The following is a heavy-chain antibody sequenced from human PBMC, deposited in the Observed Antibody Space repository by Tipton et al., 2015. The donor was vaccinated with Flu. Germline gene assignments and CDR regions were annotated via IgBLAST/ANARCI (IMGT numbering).Heavy chain of an antibody. J-gene: IGHJ4*02. D-gene: IGHD2-2*01. CDR3: ARDPSLGMPDYFDF. CDR2: IYNGQYT. CDR1: GGSIGSYY. Sequence: TLSPTCTVPGGSIGSYYWNWNRQPPGKGLEWIGYIYNGQYTKYNPSLKSRVTISVDTSKKQFSLQLRSVTAADTAVYHCARDPSLGMPDYFDFWGPGTLVTAST. V-gene: IGHV4-59*12.